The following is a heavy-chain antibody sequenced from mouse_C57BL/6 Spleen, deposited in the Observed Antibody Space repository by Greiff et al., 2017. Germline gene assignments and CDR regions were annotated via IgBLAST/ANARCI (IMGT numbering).Heavy chain of an antibody. CDR3: ARGGNDYDGFDY. Sequence: QVQLQQPGAELVRPGSSVKLSCKASGYTFTSYWMHWVKQRPIQGLEWIGNIDPSDSETHYNQKFKDKATLTVDKSSSTAYMQLSSLTSEDSAVYYCARGGNDYDGFDYWGQGTTLTVSS. CDR1: GYTFTSYW. CDR2: IDPSDSET. J-gene: IGHJ2*01. V-gene: IGHV1-52*01. D-gene: IGHD2-4*01.